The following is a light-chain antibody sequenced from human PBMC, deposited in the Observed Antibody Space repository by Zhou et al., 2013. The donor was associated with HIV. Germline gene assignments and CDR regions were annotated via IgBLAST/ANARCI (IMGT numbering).Light chain of an antibody. CDR2: AAS. CDR3: QQYNGYSGT. Sequence: DIQMTQSPSSLSASVGDRVTITCRASQSISSYLNWYQQKPGKAPKLLIYAASSLQSGVPSRFSGSGSGTEFTLTITSLQPDDFATYYCQQYNGYSGTFGQGTKVEIK. V-gene: IGKV1-39*01. J-gene: IGKJ1*01. CDR1: QSISSY.